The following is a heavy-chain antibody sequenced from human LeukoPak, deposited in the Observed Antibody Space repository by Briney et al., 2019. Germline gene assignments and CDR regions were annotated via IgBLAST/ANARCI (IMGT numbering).Heavy chain of an antibody. D-gene: IGHD3-16*02. V-gene: IGHV3-23*01. CDR3: AKFPSRSFSDVWGSYRYGTLYYFDY. CDR2: ISGSGGST. J-gene: IGHJ4*02. Sequence: GGSLRLSCAASGFTFSSYAMSWVRQAPGKGLEWVSAISGSGGSTYYADSVKGRFTISRDNSKNTLYLQMNSLRAEDTAVYYCAKFPSRSFSDVWGSYRYGTLYYFDYWGQGALVTVSS. CDR1: GFTFSSYA.